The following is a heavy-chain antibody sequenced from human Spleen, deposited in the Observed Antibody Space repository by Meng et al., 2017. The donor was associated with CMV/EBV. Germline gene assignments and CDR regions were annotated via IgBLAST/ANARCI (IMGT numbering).Heavy chain of an antibody. Sequence: EVQLLESGGGLVQPGXSLRPSCSASGFTFSSYAMSWVRQAPGKGLEWVSAISGSGGSTYYADSVKGRFTISRDNAKNSLYLQMNSRRAEDTAVYYCARAVNSGSYFTSFDYWGQGTLVTVSS. J-gene: IGHJ4*02. D-gene: IGHD1-26*01. CDR3: ARAVNSGSYFTSFDY. CDR2: ISGSGGST. CDR1: GFTFSSYA. V-gene: IGHV3-23*01.